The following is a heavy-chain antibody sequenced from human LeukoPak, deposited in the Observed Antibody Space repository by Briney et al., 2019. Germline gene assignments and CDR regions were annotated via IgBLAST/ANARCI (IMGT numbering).Heavy chain of an antibody. CDR3: ARGSRDGDYGWFDP. V-gene: IGHV3-30*07. CDR1: GFTFSSYT. CDR2: MSYDGGDK. J-gene: IGHJ5*02. D-gene: IGHD4-17*01. Sequence: GGSLRLSCAASGFTFSSYTMHWVRQAPGKGLEWVAVMSYDGGDKYYAESVKGRFTISRDNAKNSLYLQMNSLRAEDTAVYYCARGSRDGDYGWFDPWGQGTLVTVSS.